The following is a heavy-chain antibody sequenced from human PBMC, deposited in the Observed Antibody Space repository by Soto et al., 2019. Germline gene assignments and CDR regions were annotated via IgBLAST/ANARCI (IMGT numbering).Heavy chain of an antibody. CDR2: IDPSDSYT. Sequence: PGESLKISCKGSGYSFTSYWIGWVRQMPGKGLEWMGRIDPSDSYTNYSPSFQGHVTISADKSISTAYLQWSSLKASDTAMYYCARHDLLRYFDWGSGGMDVWGQGTTVTVSS. CDR1: GYSFTSYW. J-gene: IGHJ6*02. V-gene: IGHV5-10-1*01. D-gene: IGHD3-9*01. CDR3: ARHDLLRYFDWGSGGMDV.